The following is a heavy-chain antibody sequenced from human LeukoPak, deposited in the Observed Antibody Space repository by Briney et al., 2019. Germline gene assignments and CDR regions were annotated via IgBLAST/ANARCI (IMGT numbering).Heavy chain of an antibody. V-gene: IGHV3-23*01. CDR2: VSGSGSST. CDR1: GFTFSTYA. Sequence: PGGSLRLSRAASGFTFSTYAMSWVRQTPGKGLEWVSVVSGSGSSTYYADSVKGRFTISRDNSKNTVYLQMSSLRAEDTAVYYCARILAAAGTDYWGQGTLVTASS. CDR3: ARILAAAGTDY. J-gene: IGHJ4*02. D-gene: IGHD6-13*01.